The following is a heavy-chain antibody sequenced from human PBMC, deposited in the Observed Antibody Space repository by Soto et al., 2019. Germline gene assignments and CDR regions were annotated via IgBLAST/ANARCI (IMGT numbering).Heavy chain of an antibody. CDR1: GGSISSYY. V-gene: IGHV4-4*07. D-gene: IGHD6-19*01. CDR3: ARSRGTYSSGWYFYYYGMDV. J-gene: IGHJ6*02. CDR2: IYTSGST. Sequence: PSETLSLTCTVSGGSISSYYWSWIRQPAGKGLEWIGRIYTSGSTNYNPSLKSRVTMSVDTSKNQFSLKLSSVTAADTAVYYCARSRGTYSSGWYFYYYGMDVWGQGTTVTVSS.